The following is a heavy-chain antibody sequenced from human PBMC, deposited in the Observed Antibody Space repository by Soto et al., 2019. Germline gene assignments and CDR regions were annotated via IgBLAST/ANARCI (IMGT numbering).Heavy chain of an antibody. V-gene: IGHV1-69*13. D-gene: IGHD2-15*01. J-gene: IGHJ6*02. CDR3: ATGGVVVVAARYYYGMDV. Sequence: GASVKVSCKASGGTFSSYAISWVRQAPGQGLEWMGGIIPIFGTANYAQKFQGRVTITADESTSTAYMELSSLRSEDTAVYYCATGGVVVVAARYYYGMDVWGQGTTVTVSS. CDR2: IIPIFGTA. CDR1: GGTFSSYA.